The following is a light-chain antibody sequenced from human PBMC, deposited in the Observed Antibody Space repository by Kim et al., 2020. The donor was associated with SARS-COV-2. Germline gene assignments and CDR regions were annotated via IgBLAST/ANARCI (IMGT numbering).Light chain of an antibody. CDR3: AAWDDSLNGWV. V-gene: IGLV1-44*01. CDR2: SVN. CDR1: TSSIGTYT. Sequence: QSVLTQPPSASGTPGQRVTVSCSGSTSSIGTYTVNWYQQLPGMAPKLLIYSVNQRPSGVPDRFSGSKSGTSASLAISGLQSEDEADYYCAAWDDSLNGWVFGGGTQLTVL. J-gene: IGLJ3*02.